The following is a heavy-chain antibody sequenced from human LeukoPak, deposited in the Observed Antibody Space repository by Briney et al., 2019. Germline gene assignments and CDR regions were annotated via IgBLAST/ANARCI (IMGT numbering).Heavy chain of an antibody. CDR3: ARGAYGDYDS. D-gene: IGHD4-17*01. J-gene: IGHJ5*01. V-gene: IGHV3-23*01. Sequence: GGSLRLSCTGSGFNFNMFAMNWVRQAPGQGLEWVSGLSRGGGTTNYADSVKGRFTISRDKSKNMVFLQMSGLRAEDTAVYFCARGAYGDYDSWGQGTLVTVSS. CDR1: GFNFNMFA. CDR2: LSRGGGTT.